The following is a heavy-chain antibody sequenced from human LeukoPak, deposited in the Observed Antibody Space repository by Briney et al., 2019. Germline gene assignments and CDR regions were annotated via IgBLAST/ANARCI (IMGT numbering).Heavy chain of an antibody. J-gene: IGHJ6*03. CDR2: IKQDGSEK. Sequence: PGGSLRLSCAASGFTFSTYWMIWVRQAPGKGLEWVANIKQDGSEKYYVDSVKGRFTISRDNAKNSLYLQMNSLRAEDTAVYYCARHLPRLEYMDVWGKGTTVTISS. CDR3: ARHLPRLEYMDV. D-gene: IGHD3-22*01. CDR1: GFTFSTYW. V-gene: IGHV3-7*01.